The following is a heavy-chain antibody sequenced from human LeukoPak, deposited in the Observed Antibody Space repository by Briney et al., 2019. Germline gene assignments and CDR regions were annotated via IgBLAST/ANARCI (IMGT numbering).Heavy chain of an antibody. CDR2: IYYSGST. J-gene: IGHJ4*02. V-gene: IGHV4-59*01. D-gene: IGHD3-10*01. Sequence: SETLSFTCTVSGGSISSYYWSWIRQPPGKGLEWIGYIYYSGSTNYNPSLKSRVTISVDTSKNQFSLKLSSVTAADTAVYYCARVRGSGSYSDYWGQGTLVTVSS. CDR1: GGSISSYY. CDR3: ARVRGSGSYSDY.